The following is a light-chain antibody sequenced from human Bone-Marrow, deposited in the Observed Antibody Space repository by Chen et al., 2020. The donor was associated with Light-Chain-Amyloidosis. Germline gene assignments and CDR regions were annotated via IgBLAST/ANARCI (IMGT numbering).Light chain of an antibody. Sequence: SYVLTQPSSVSVAPGQTATIACGGNNIGSTSVHWYQQTPGQAPLLVVYAVSDRPSWIPCRLSGSNSGNTATLTISSVDAGDEADYYCQVWDSSSDRPVFGGGPKLTVL. V-gene: IGLV3-21*02. CDR1: NIGSTS. CDR2: AVS. CDR3: QVWDSSSDRPV. J-gene: IGLJ3*02.